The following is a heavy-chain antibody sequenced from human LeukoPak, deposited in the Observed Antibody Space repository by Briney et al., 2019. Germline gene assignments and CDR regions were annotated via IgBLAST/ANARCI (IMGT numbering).Heavy chain of an antibody. CDR1: GGSISSYY. CDR2: IYYSGST. J-gene: IGHJ2*01. CDR3: ARKLIVAPTRPTRNWYFDL. Sequence: SETLSLTCTVSGGSISSYYWSWIRQPPGKGLEWIGYIYYSGSTNYNPSLKSRVTISVDTSKNQFSLKLSSVTAADTAVYYCARKLIVAPTRPTRNWYFDLWGRGTLVTVSS. D-gene: IGHD1-26*01. V-gene: IGHV4-59*01.